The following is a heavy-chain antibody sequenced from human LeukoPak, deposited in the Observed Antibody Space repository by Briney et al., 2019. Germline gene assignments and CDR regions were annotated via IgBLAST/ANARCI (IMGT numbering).Heavy chain of an antibody. D-gene: IGHD6-6*01. Sequence: PGGSLRLSSAASGFTFSSYWMHWVRQAPGKGLVWVSSINSDGSSTSYADSVKGRFTISRDNAKNTLYLQMNSLRAEDTAVYYCARPSAFVDLNYWGQGTLVTVSS. CDR1: GFTFSSYW. V-gene: IGHV3-74*01. CDR3: ARPSAFVDLNY. J-gene: IGHJ4*02. CDR2: INSDGSST.